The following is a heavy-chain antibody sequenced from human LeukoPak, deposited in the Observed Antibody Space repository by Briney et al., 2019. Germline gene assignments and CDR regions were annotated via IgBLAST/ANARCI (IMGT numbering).Heavy chain of an antibody. J-gene: IGHJ4*02. CDR1: GYSISSGYY. D-gene: IGHD6-19*01. Sequence: SETLSLTCEVSGYSISSGYYWGWIRQPPGEGLEWSWSIYHSGSTYYNPSLKSRVTISVDTSKNQFSLKLSSVTAADTAVYYCASRSGWSYFDYWGQGTLVTVSS. CDR3: ASRSGWSYFDY. V-gene: IGHV4-38-2*01. CDR2: IYHSGST.